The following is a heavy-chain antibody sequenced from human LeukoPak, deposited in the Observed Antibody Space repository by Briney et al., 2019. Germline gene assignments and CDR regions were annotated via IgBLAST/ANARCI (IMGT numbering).Heavy chain of an antibody. D-gene: IGHD6-19*01. CDR3: ARDRRQWLAPHAEYFQH. Sequence: GGSLRLSCAASGFTFSSYAMHWVRQAPGKGLEWVAVISYDGSNKYYADSVKGRFTISRDNSKNTLYLQMNSLRAEDTAVYYCARDRRQWLAPHAEYFQHWGQGTLVTVSS. CDR2: ISYDGSNK. V-gene: IGHV3-30*04. J-gene: IGHJ1*01. CDR1: GFTFSSYA.